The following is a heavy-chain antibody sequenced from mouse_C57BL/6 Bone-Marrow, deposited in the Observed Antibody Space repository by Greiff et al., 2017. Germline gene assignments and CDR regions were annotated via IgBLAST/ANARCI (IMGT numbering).Heavy chain of an antibody. V-gene: IGHV2-6-1*01. CDR2: IWSDGSA. Sequence: VQRVESGPGLVAPSQSLSITCTVSGFSLTTYGVHWVRHPPGHGLEWLVVIWSDGSATYNSTLKSRLSISKDKSKSQVFLKMNRLQTDDAAMSYCARHVSNQGAMDYWGQGTSVTVSS. CDR1: GFSLTTYG. CDR3: ARHVSNQGAMDY. D-gene: IGHD2-5*01. J-gene: IGHJ4*01.